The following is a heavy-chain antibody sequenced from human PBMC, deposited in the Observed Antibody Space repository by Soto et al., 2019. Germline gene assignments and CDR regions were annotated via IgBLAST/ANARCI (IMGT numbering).Heavy chain of an antibody. J-gene: IGHJ6*02. CDR2: IHHSGST. CDR3: ARGQAASYGMDV. CDR1: GGSISSGGYS. D-gene: IGHD6-25*01. Sequence: PSETLSLTCAVSGGSISSGGYSWSWIRQPPGKGLEWIGYIHHSGSTYYNPSLKSRVTISVDRSKNQFSLKLSSVTAADTAVYYCARGQAASYGMDVWGQGTTVTVSS. V-gene: IGHV4-30-2*01.